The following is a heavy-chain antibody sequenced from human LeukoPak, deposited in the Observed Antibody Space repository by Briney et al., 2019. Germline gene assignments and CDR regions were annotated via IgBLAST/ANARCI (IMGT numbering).Heavy chain of an antibody. D-gene: IGHD1-14*01. CDR2: INHSGST. CDR3: AGIAGGASYYFDY. J-gene: IGHJ4*02. CDR1: GGSFSGYY. Sequence: PSETLSLTCAVYGGSFSGYYWSWIRQPPGKGLEWIGEINHSGSTDYNPSLKSRVTISVDTSKNQFSLKLSSVTAADTAAYYCAGIAGGASYYFDYWGQGTLVTVSS. V-gene: IGHV4-34*01.